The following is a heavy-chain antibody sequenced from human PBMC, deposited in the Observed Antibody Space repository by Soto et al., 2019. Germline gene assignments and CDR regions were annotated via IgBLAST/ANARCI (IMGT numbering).Heavy chain of an antibody. CDR2: MNPNSGNT. CDR1: GYTFTSYD. D-gene: IGHD2-2*01. CDR3: AILGYCSSTSCYGEDYYYYYYMDV. J-gene: IGHJ6*03. V-gene: IGHV1-8*01. Sequence: ASVKVSCKASGYTFTSYDINWVRQATGQGLEWMGWMNPNSGNTGYAQKFQGRVTMTRNTSISTAYMELGSLRSEDTAVYYCAILGYCSSTSCYGEDYYYYYYMDVWGKGTTVTVSS.